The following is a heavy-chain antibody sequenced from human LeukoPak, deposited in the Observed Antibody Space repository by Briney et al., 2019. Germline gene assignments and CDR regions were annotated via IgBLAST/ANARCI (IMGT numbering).Heavy chain of an antibody. Sequence: AETLSLTCAVYGGSFSGYYWRWIRQPPGKGLEWIGEINHSGSTNYNPSLKSRVPISVDTSKNQFSLKLSSVTAADTAVYYCASSPSGSSSRWFDSWGQGTLVTVSS. CDR3: ASSPSGSSSRWFDS. CDR1: GGSFSGYY. V-gene: IGHV4-34*01. J-gene: IGHJ5*01. CDR2: INHSGST. D-gene: IGHD1-26*01.